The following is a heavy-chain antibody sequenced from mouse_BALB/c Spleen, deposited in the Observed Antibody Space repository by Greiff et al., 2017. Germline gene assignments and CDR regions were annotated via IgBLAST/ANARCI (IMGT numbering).Heavy chain of an antibody. J-gene: IGHJ4*01. D-gene: IGHD1-1*02. CDR1: GYSITSDYA. V-gene: IGHV3-2*02. CDR2: ISYSGST. CDR3: ARGVDYAMDD. Sequence: QSGPGLVKPSQSLSLTCTVTGYSITSDYAWNWIRQFPGNKLEWMGYISYSGSTSYNPSLKSRISITRDTSKNQFFLQLNSVTTEDTATYYCARGVDYAMDDWGQGTSVTVSS.